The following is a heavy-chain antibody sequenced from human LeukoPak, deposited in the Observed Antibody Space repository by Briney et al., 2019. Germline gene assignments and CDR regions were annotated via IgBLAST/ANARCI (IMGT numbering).Heavy chain of an antibody. CDR3: AKDIFPSGYSSSSQLFGPFDI. J-gene: IGHJ3*02. CDR1: GFTFSSYA. D-gene: IGHD6-13*01. V-gene: IGHV3-9*01. Sequence: GGSLRLSCAASGFTFSSYAMHWVRQAPGKGLEWVSGISWNSGSIGYADSVKGRFTISRDNAKNSLYLQMNSLRAEDTALYYCAKDIFPSGYSSSSQLFGPFDIWGQGTMVTVSS. CDR2: ISWNSGSI.